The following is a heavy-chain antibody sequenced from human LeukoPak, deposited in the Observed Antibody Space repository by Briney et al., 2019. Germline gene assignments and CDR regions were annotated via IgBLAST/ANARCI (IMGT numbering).Heavy chain of an antibody. CDR3: TRQPGGYYDEGIAEYFQH. D-gene: IGHD3-10*01. V-gene: IGHV3-73*01. CDR1: GFTFSGSA. Sequence: GGSLRLSCAASGFTFSGSAMHWVRQASGKGLEWVGRIRSKANSYATAYAASVKGRLAIYRDDSKNTAYLQMNSLKTEDTAVYYCTRQPGGYYDEGIAEYFQHWGQGTLVTVSS. J-gene: IGHJ1*01. CDR2: IRSKANSYAT.